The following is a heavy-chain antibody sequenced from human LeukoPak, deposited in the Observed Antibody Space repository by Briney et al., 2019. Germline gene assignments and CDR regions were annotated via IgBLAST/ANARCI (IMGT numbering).Heavy chain of an antibody. D-gene: IGHD6-13*01. CDR2: INHSGST. Sequence: SETLSLTCAVYGGSFSGSYWTWIRQPPGKGVEWIGEINHSGSTNYNPSLKSRVTMSVDTSKDQFSLKLSSVTAADTAVYYCARAPAAAGTIDYWGQGTLVTVSS. CDR3: ARAPAAAGTIDY. J-gene: IGHJ4*02. V-gene: IGHV4-34*01. CDR1: GGSFSGSY.